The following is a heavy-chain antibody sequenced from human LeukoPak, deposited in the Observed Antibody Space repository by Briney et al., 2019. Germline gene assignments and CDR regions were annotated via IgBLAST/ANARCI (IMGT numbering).Heavy chain of an antibody. CDR1: GFTFSTYG. CDR2: VSSTGSGT. J-gene: IGHJ5*02. CDR3: AKDGPLLWFGPTDA. Sequence: GGSLRLSCVASGFTFSTYGMSWVRQAPGKGREWVAAVSSTGSGTYYPDSMKGRVIISRDNSQNTVFLQMNSLRPEGTAFYFCAKDGPLLWFGPTDAWGQGILVTVSS. V-gene: IGHV3-23*01. D-gene: IGHD3-10*01.